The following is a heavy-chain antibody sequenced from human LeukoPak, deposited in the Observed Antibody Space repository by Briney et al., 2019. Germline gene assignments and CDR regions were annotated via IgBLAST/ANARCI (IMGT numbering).Heavy chain of an antibody. Sequence: GGSLRLSCAASGFTFSSYGMHWVRQAPGKGLEWVAFIRYDGSNKYYADSVKGRFTISRDNSKNTLYLQMNSLRAEDTAVYYCAKASHCSGGSCYLDYWGQGTLVTVSS. D-gene: IGHD2-15*01. CDR3: AKASHCSGGSCYLDY. J-gene: IGHJ4*02. CDR2: IRYDGSNK. V-gene: IGHV3-30*02. CDR1: GFTFSSYG.